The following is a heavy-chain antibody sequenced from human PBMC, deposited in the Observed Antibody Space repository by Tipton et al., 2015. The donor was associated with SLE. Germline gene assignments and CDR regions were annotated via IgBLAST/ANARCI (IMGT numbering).Heavy chain of an antibody. CDR3: ARFHLKSYYEFDS. D-gene: IGHD1-26*01. V-gene: IGHV4-4*08. CDR2: IYTSGST. J-gene: IGHJ5*01. Sequence: TLSLTCTVSGGSICSYYWSWIRQPPGKGLEWIGYIYTSGSTNYNPSLKSRVTISVDTSKNQFSLKLSSVTAADTAVYYCARFHLKSYYEFDSWGQGTLVTVSS. CDR1: GGSICSYY.